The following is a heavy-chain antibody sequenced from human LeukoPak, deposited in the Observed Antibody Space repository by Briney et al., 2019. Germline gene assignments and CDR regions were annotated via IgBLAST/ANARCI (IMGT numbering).Heavy chain of an antibody. Sequence: GALRLSCAASGFTFSSYAMSWVRQAPGKGLEWVSAISGSGGSTYYADSVKGRFTISRDNSKNTLYLQMNSLRAEDTAVYYCAKESCSSTSCYIFDYWGQGTLVTASS. CDR2: ISGSGGST. CDR3: AKESCSSTSCYIFDY. D-gene: IGHD2-2*02. J-gene: IGHJ4*02. CDR1: GFTFSSYA. V-gene: IGHV3-23*01.